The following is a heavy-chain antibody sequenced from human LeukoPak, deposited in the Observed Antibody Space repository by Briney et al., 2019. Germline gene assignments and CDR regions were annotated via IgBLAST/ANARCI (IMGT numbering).Heavy chain of an antibody. CDR1: GFTVNSNY. D-gene: IGHD3-9*01. CDR2: IYSGGST. Sequence: GGSLRLSCTATGFTVNSNYMIWLRQAPGKGLEGVSVIYSGGSTYYADSVKGRFTISRHNSKNTLYLQMNSLRAEDTAVYYCALLRYFDWSYDMDVWGQGNTVTVSS. V-gene: IGHV3-53*04. CDR3: ALLRYFDWSYDMDV. J-gene: IGHJ6*02.